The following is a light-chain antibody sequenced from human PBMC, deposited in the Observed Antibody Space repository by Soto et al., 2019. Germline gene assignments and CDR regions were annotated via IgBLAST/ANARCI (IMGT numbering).Light chain of an antibody. V-gene: IGLV2-14*01. Sequence: QSALTQPASVSGSPGQSITISCTGTSSDVGGYNYVSWYQQYPGKAPKLMIYDVSNRPSGVSNRFFGSKSGNTASLTISGLQAEDEADYYCSSYTSSSTRVFGGGTKLTVL. CDR2: DVS. CDR1: SSDVGGYNY. CDR3: SSYTSSSTRV. J-gene: IGLJ2*01.